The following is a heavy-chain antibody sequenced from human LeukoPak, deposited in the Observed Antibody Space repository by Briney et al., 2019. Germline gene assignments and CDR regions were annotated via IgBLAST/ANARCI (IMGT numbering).Heavy chain of an antibody. CDR2: ISSSSSYI. CDR3: ARAPGYRSFLHY. V-gene: IGHV3-21*01. J-gene: IGHJ4*02. D-gene: IGHD6-13*01. CDR1: GFIFSSYN. Sequence: KPGGSLRLSCAASGFIFSSYNMNWVRQAPGKGLEWVSFISSSSSYIYYADSVKGRFTISRDNAKNSLYLQMNSLRAEDTAVYYCARAPGYRSFLHYWGQGTLVTVSS.